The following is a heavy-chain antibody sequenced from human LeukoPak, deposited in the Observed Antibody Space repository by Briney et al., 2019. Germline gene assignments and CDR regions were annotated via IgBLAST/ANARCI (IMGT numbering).Heavy chain of an antibody. Sequence: ASVKVSCKVSGYTLTELSMHWVRQAPGKGLEWMGGFDPEDGETIYAQKFQGRVTMTEDTSTDTAYMELSSLRSEDTAVYYCARVGDIVVVPGESWFDPWGQGTLVTVSS. D-gene: IGHD2-2*01. J-gene: IGHJ5*02. V-gene: IGHV1-24*01. CDR2: FDPEDGET. CDR1: GYTLTELS. CDR3: ARVGDIVVVPGESWFDP.